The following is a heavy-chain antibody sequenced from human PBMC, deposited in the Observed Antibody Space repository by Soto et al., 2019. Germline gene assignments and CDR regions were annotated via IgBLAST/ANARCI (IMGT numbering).Heavy chain of an antibody. J-gene: IGHJ4*02. CDR3: ARDRGSSGLFDY. V-gene: IGHV1-18*01. CDR2: ISAYNGNT. D-gene: IGHD3-22*01. CDR1: GYTFTNYG. Sequence: QVQLVQSGAEVKRPGASVKVSCKASGYTFTNYGISRVRQAPGQGLEWMGWISAYNGNTDYAQKFQGRLTMTTDTSTSTAYMELRSLRSDDTAVYYCARDRGSSGLFDYWGQGTLVTVSS.